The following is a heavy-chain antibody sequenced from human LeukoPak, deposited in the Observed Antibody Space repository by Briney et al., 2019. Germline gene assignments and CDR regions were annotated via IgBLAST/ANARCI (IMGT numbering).Heavy chain of an antibody. D-gene: IGHD3-22*01. CDR1: GGTFSSYA. CDR3: ARADNFGVSYYDSSGYSPKRGGYDY. J-gene: IGHJ4*02. Sequence: SSVKVSCEASGGTFSSYAISWVRQAPGQGLEWMGGINPIFGTANYAQKFQGRVTITTDESTSTAYMELSSLRSEDTAVYYCARADNFGVSYYDSSGYSPKRGGYDYWGQGTLVTVSS. CDR2: INPIFGTA. V-gene: IGHV1-69*05.